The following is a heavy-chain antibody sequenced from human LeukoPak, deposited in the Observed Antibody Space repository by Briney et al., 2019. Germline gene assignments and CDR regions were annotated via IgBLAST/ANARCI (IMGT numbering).Heavy chain of an antibody. CDR1: GFTFNTYG. J-gene: IGHJ4*02. CDR3: AKDHTWVTTGRVDY. CDR2: LSYDGNNK. Sequence: GGSLRLSCAASGFTFNTYGMHWVRQAPGKGLEWVAVLSYDGNNKYYADSVKGRFTISRDNSKNTLFLQMNSLRAEDTAVYYCAKDHTWVTTGRVDYWGQGTLVTVSS. D-gene: IGHD4-11*01. V-gene: IGHV3-30*18.